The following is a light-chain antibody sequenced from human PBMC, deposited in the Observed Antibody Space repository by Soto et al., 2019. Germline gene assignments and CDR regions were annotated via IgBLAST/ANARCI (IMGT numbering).Light chain of an antibody. CDR1: QSVSSN. V-gene: IGKV3-11*01. CDR3: QQRSNWPPIP. Sequence: EIVMTQSPATLSVSKGERVTLSCRASQSVSSNFTWHQHKPGQAPRIFIYGACTRATGIPARFSGSGSGTDFTLTISSLEPEDFAVYYCQQRSNWPPIPFGQGTLLEIK. J-gene: IGKJ5*01. CDR2: GAC.